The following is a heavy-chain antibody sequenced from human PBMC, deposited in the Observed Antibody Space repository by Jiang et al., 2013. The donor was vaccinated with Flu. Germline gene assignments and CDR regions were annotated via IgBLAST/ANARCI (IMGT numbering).Heavy chain of an antibody. Sequence: AASGFTFSSYAMSWVRQAPGKGLEWVSAISGSGGSTYYADSVKGRFTISRDNSKNTLYLQMNSLRAEDTAVYYCAKVGGGPEEGYYMDVWGKGTTVTVSS. CDR3: AKVGGGPEEGYYMDV. CDR1: GFTFSSYA. J-gene: IGHJ6*03. D-gene: IGHD3-16*01. CDR2: ISGSGGST. V-gene: IGHV3-23*01.